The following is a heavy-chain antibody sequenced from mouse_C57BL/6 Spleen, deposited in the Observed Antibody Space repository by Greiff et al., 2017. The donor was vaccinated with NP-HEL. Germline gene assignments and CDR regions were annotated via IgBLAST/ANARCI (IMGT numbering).Heavy chain of an antibody. Sequence: EVQLVESGGGLVKPGGSLKLSCAASGFTFSDYGMHWVRQAPEKGLEWVAYISSGSSTIYYADTVKGRFTLSRDNAKNTLFLQMTSLRSEDTAMYYCATSYGNYVNYAMDYWGQRTSVTVSA. CDR2: ISSGSSTI. J-gene: IGHJ4*01. CDR1: GFTFSDYG. CDR3: ATSYGNYVNYAMDY. D-gene: IGHD2-1*01. V-gene: IGHV5-17*01.